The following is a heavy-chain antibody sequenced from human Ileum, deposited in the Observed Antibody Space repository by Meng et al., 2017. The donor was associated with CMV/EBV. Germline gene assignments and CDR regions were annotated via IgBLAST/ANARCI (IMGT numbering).Heavy chain of an antibody. CDR3: AMEQSIGIAVTGIFDF. Sequence: QVQPRESGQERGKPSETLSLTSVFSGDSTGSFCGSWIRQPAGKGLEWIGRIYSSGSTFYNHSLESRVTMSIDTSKNQFSLRLASVTAADTAVYFCAMEQSIGIAVTGIFDFWGQGALVTVSS. D-gene: IGHD6-19*01. J-gene: IGHJ4*02. V-gene: IGHV4-4*07. CDR1: GDSTGSFC. CDR2: IYSSGST.